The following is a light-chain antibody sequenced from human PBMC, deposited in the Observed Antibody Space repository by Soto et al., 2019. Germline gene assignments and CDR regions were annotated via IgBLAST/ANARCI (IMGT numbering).Light chain of an antibody. CDR2: EGS. J-gene: IGLJ1*01. CDR3: CSYALSSSYV. V-gene: IGLV2-23*01. Sequence: QSVLTQPASVSGSPGQSITIACAGTSGVVGSYSHVSWYQQHPGKAPRLTIYEGSKRPSGVSHRFSASRSDNTASLTNSGLQAEDEAAYYCCSYALSSSYVFGTETKVIVL. CDR1: SGVVGSYSH.